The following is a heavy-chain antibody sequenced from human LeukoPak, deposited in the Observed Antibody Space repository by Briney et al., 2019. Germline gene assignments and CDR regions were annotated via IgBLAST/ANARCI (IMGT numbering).Heavy chain of an antibody. CDR3: ARGTPGVPLDY. D-gene: IGHD3-10*01. Sequence: GGSLRLSCAASGFTVSSNYMSWVRQAPGKGLEWVSVIYSGGSTYYADSVKGRFTISRHNSKNPLYLQMNSLRAEDTAVYDCARGTPGVPLDYWGQGTRVTVSS. CDR2: IYSGGST. J-gene: IGHJ4*02. CDR1: GFTVSSNY. V-gene: IGHV3-53*04.